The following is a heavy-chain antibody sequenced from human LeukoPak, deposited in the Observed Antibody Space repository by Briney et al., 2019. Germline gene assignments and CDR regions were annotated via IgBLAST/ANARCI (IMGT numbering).Heavy chain of an antibody. D-gene: IGHD3-10*01. CDR3: ARAGSYGGFDY. J-gene: IGHJ4*02. CDR1: GFRFLADR. V-gene: IGHV3-64*01. Sequence: GGSLRLSFWAPGFRFLADRVDSVRQAPGRGLEYVSAINTNGGSTYYANSVKGRFTISRDNSRSTLYLQMGSLRTEDMAVYYCARAGSYGGFDYWGQGTLVTVSS. CDR2: INTNGGST.